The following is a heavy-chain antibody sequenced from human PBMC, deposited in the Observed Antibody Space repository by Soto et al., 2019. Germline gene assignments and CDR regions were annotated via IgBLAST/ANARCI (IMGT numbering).Heavy chain of an antibody. CDR2: IIPIPGTA. J-gene: IGHJ6*02. Sequence: QVQLVQSGAEVKKPGSSVKVSCKASGGTFGSYAISWVRQAPGQGLEWMGGIIPIPGTANYAQKFQGRVTMAADDCPSTAYRELSSLRSEDTAVYYCASSQVSITSLEIYYHYYSGMDVWGQGTTVTVSS. CDR1: GGTFGSYA. V-gene: IGHV1-69*01. D-gene: IGHD2-2*01. CDR3: ASSQVSITSLEIYYHYYSGMDV.